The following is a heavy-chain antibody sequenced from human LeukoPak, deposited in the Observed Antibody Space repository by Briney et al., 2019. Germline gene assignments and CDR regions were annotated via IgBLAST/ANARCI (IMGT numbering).Heavy chain of an antibody. D-gene: IGHD4-17*01. V-gene: IGHV4-34*01. J-gene: IGHJ4*02. CDR2: INHSGST. CDR3: ATVNDYGDCV. Sequence: SETLSLTCAVYGGSFSGYYWSWIRQPPGKGLEWIGEINHSGSTNYDPSLKSRVTISVDRSKNQFSLKLSSVTAADTAVYYCATVNDYGDCVWGQGTLVTVSS. CDR1: GGSFSGYY.